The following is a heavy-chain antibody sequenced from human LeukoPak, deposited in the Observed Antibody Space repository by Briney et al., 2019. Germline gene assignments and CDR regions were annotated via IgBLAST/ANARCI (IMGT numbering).Heavy chain of an antibody. J-gene: IGHJ4*02. CDR1: GFTFSSYW. Sequence: GGSLRLSCEPSGFTFSSYWMHWVRQAPGKGLVRVSRISPDGSTTNYADFAKGRFTISRDNAKNTLFLQMNSLRAEDTAVYYCTRAGSFRFDYWGQGTLVTVSS. D-gene: IGHD1-26*01. CDR3: TRAGSFRFDY. CDR2: ISPDGSTT. V-gene: IGHV3-74*01.